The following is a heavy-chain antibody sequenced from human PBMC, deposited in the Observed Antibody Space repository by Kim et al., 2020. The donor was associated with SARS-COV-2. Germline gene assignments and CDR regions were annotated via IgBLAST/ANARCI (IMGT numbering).Heavy chain of an antibody. Sequence: ASVKVSCKASGYTFTSYGISWVRQAPGQGLEWMGWISAYNGNTNYAQKLQGRVTMTTDTSTSTAYMELRSLRSDDTAVYYCARDKGNDFWSGYYYYYYMDVWGKGTTVTVSS. J-gene: IGHJ6*03. CDR2: ISAYNGNT. V-gene: IGHV1-18*01. D-gene: IGHD3-3*01. CDR3: ARDKGNDFWSGYYYYYYMDV. CDR1: GYTFTSYG.